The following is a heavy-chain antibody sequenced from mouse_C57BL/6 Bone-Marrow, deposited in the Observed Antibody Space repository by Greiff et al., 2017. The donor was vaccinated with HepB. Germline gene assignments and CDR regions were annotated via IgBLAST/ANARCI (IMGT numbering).Heavy chain of an antibody. J-gene: IGHJ4*01. CDR2: INPYNGGT. D-gene: IGHD3-2*02. CDR1: GYTFTDYY. CDR3: ARSRQLRLRVYAMDY. V-gene: IGHV1-19*01. Sequence: EVQLQQSGPVLVKPGASVKMSCKASGYTFTDYYMNWVKQSHGKSLEWIGVINPYNGGTTYNQKFKGKSTMTVDKSSSTAYMQLSSLTSEDSAVYYCARSRQLRLRVYAMDYWGQGTSVTVSS.